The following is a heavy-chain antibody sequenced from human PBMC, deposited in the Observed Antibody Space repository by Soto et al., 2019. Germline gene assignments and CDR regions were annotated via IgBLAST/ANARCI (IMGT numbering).Heavy chain of an antibody. D-gene: IGHD4-17*01. Sequence: QVQLVQSGPEVRKPGTSVKVSCKASHYTFTSFGMSWVRQAPGRGLEWMGWVNPYDGNTDTARIFQDRFSMITDISTNTAYMELRSLISDDTAIYYCARGSRAIATVTLIDYWGPGTLVTVSS. CDR3: ARGSRAIATVTLIDY. J-gene: IGHJ4*02. V-gene: IGHV1-18*01. CDR2: VNPYDGNT. CDR1: HYTFTSFG.